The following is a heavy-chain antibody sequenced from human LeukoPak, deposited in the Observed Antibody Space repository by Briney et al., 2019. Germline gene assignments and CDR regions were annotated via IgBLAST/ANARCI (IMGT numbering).Heavy chain of an antibody. CDR3: ARVRYFDWYDY. V-gene: IGHV3-21*01. CDR2: ISSSSSYI. D-gene: IGHD3-9*01. J-gene: IGHJ4*02. Sequence: GGSLRLSCAASGFTFSGYNMNWVRQAPGKGLGWVSSISSSSSYIYYADSVKGRFTISRDNAKNSLYLQMNGLRAEDMAVYYCARVRYFDWYDYWGQGTLVTVSS. CDR1: GFTFSGYN.